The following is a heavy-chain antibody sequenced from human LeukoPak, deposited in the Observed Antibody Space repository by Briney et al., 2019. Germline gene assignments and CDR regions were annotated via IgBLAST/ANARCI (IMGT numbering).Heavy chain of an antibody. J-gene: IGHJ6*03. D-gene: IGHD6-6*01. Sequence: GASVQVSCKASGYTFTWYYMHWVRQAPGQGLDGMGWINPNSGGTNYAQKFQGRVTMTRDTSISTAYMELSRLRSDDTAVYYCARDREGSSPQVGYYYYMDVWGKGTTVTVSS. V-gene: IGHV1-2*02. CDR3: ARDREGSSPQVGYYYYMDV. CDR2: INPNSGGT. CDR1: GYTFTWYY.